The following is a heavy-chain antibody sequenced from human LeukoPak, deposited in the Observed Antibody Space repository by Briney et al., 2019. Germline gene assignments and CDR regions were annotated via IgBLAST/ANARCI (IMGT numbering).Heavy chain of an antibody. CDR1: GGSISSYY. Sequence: SETLSLTCTVSGGSISSYYWSWIRQPPGKGLEWIGYVYYSGSTNYNPSLKSRVTISVDTSKNQFSLNLNSVTAADTAVYYCAREGPLNYYYYVKDVWGQGTTVTVSS. CDR2: VYYSGST. V-gene: IGHV4-59*13. J-gene: IGHJ6*02. CDR3: AREGPLNYYYYVKDV.